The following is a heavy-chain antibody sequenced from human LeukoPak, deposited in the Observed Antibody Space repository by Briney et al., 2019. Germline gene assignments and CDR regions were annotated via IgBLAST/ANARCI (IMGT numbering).Heavy chain of an antibody. CDR2: INSDGSST. Sequence: GGSLRLSCAASGFTFSSYWMNWARQAPGKGLVWVSRINSDGSSTSYADSVKGRFTISRDNAKNTLYLQMNSLRAEDTAVYYCAREWELLYYYYGMDVWGQGTTVTVSS. CDR3: AREWELLYYYYGMDV. V-gene: IGHV3-74*01. J-gene: IGHJ6*02. D-gene: IGHD1-26*01. CDR1: GFTFSSYW.